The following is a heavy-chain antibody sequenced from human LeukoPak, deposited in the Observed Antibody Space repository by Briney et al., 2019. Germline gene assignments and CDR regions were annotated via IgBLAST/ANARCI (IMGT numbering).Heavy chain of an antibody. D-gene: IGHD2-15*01. CDR1: GGSISSYY. CDR2: IYYSGST. J-gene: IGHJ6*03. V-gene: IGHV4-59*01. CDR3: ARSVEGYCSGGSCYSYYYYMDV. Sequence: SSETLSLTCTVSGGSISSYYWSWIRQPRGKGLEWLGYIYYSGSTNYNPSLKSRVTTSVDTSKTQFSLKLSSVTAADTAVYYCARSVEGYCSGGSCYSYYYYMDVWGKGTTVTVSS.